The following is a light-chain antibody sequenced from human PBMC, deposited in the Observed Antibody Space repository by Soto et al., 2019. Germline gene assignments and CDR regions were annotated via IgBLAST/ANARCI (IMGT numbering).Light chain of an antibody. CDR2: ATS. CDR3: QKYNSAPLT. CDR1: QGIAPY. J-gene: IGKJ4*01. Sequence: DVQMTQSPSSLSAFVGDRVTITCRASQGIAPYLAWFQQQPGKVPKLLIYATSTLQSGVPSRFSGSGSGTDFTLTINTLQPEDVGTYYCQKYNSAPLTFCGGTKVEIK. V-gene: IGKV1-27*01.